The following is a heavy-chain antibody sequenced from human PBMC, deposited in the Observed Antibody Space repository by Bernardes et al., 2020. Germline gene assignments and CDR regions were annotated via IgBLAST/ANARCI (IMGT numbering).Heavy chain of an antibody. D-gene: IGHD2-2*01. V-gene: IGHV4-34*01. J-gene: IGHJ4*02. CDR2: INHSGST. CDR3: AREGVIPAKSFDY. CDR1: GGSFSGYY. Sequence: SETLSLTCAVYGGSFSGYYWSWIRQPPGKGLEWIGEINHSGSTNYSPSLRSRVTISVDTSKNQLSLKLSSVTAADTAMYYCAREGVIPAKSFDYWGQGTLVTVSS.